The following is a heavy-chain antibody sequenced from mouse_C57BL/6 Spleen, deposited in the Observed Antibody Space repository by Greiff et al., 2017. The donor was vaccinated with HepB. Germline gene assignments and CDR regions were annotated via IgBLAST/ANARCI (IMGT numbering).Heavy chain of an antibody. J-gene: IGHJ4*01. CDR3: VRDGVTTSLYAMDY. CDR2: IRSKSNNYAT. V-gene: IGHV10-1*01. Sequence: EVQLVESGGGLVQPKGSLKLSCAASGFSFNTYAMNWVRQAPGKGLEWVARIRSKSNNYATYYADSVKDRFTIYRDDSESMLYLQMNNLKTEDTAMYYCVRDGVTTSLYAMDYWGQGTSVTVSS. CDR1: GFSFNTYA. D-gene: IGHD2-2*01.